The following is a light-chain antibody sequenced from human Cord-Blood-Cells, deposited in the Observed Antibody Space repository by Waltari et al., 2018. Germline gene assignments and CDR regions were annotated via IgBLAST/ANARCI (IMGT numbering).Light chain of an antibody. CDR3: CSYAGSWV. CDR1: SSYVGSYTL. J-gene: IGLJ3*02. V-gene: IGLV2-23*01. Sequence: QSALTQPASVSGSPGQSITISCTGTSSYVGSYTLVSWYQHHPGKAPKLMLYEGSKRPSGVSNRFSGSKAGNTASLTISGLQAEDEADYYCCSYAGSWVFGGGTKLTVL. CDR2: EGS.